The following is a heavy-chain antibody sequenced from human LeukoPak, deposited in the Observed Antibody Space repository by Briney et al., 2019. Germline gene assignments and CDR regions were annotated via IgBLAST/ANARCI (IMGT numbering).Heavy chain of an antibody. D-gene: IGHD6-13*01. V-gene: IGHV3-30*03. CDR1: GFTFSTYS. CDR2: ISYDGSNK. Sequence: GGSLRLSCTASGFTFSTYSMNWVRQAPGKGLEWVAVISYDGSNKYYADSVKGRFTISRDNSKNTLYLQMNSLRAEDTAVYYCARAFSWPNDYWGQGTLVTVSS. J-gene: IGHJ4*02. CDR3: ARAFSWPNDY.